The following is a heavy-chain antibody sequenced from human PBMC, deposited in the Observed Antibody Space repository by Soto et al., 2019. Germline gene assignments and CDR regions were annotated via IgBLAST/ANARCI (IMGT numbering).Heavy chain of an antibody. CDR3: TRGGGAVSGMGV. CDR2: IDNAGSSA. Sequence: EVQLVESGGGLVQPGGSLRLSCAASGFTFSIYWMHWVRQAPGKGPVWVSRIDNAGSSARYADPVKGRFTISRDNAKNTVLLEMISRSAEDTAVYYCTRGGGAVSGMGVWGQGTKVAVS. V-gene: IGHV3-74*01. D-gene: IGHD1-26*01. CDR1: GFTFSIYW. J-gene: IGHJ6*02.